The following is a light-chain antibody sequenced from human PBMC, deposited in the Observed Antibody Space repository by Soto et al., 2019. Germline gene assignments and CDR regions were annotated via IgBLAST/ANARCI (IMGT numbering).Light chain of an antibody. V-gene: IGLV2-14*03. CDR1: SSDVGGYNY. J-gene: IGLJ2*01. CDR3: CSYTSSSTVV. Sequence: QSALTQPASVSGSPGQSITISCTGTSSDVGGYNYVSWYQQYPGKVPKLMMYDVSNRPSGVSSRFSGSKSGNTASLTISGLQAEDEADYYCCSYTSSSTVVFGGGTKGTVL. CDR2: DVS.